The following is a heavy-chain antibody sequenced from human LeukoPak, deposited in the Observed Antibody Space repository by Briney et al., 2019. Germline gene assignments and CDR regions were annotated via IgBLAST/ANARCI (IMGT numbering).Heavy chain of an antibody. CDR2: INPSGGST. CDR1: GYTFTSYG. V-gene: IGHV1-46*01. Sequence: GASVKVSCKASGYTFTSYGISWVRQAPGQGLEWIGIINPSGGSTSYAQKFQGRVTMTRDTSTSTVYMELSSLRSEDTAVYYCARVMDSGHFDYWGQGTLVTVSS. J-gene: IGHJ4*02. D-gene: IGHD2-2*03. CDR3: ARVMDSGHFDY.